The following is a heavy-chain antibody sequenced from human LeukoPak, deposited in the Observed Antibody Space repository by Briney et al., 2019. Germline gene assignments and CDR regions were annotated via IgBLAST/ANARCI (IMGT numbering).Heavy chain of an antibody. CDR1: GFTFSSYA. CDR2: ITGSSAST. Sequence: GGSLRLSCAASGFTFSSYAMSWVRQAPGKGLEWVSSITGSSASTYYADSVKGRFTISRDNSKDTLYLQMNSLRAEDTAVYFCAKLDYYDTHWGQGTLVTVSS. D-gene: IGHD3-22*01. V-gene: IGHV3-23*01. CDR3: AKLDYYDTH. J-gene: IGHJ4*02.